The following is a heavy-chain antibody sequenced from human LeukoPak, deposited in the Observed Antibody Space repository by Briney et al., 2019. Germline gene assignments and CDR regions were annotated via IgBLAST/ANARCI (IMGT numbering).Heavy chain of an antibody. D-gene: IGHD4-11*01. CDR2: AGAGNGDT. CDR3: ARASSPYNWYFDL. V-gene: IGHV1-18*01. Sequence: ASVKVSCKASGDSFNNHGLSWVRQAPGQGLEWVGWAGAGNGDTHYAQKLQGRVTMTTDTSTNTAYMDLRSLRSDDTAVYYCARASSPYNWYFDLWGRGTLVTVSS. CDR1: GDSFNNHG. J-gene: IGHJ2*01.